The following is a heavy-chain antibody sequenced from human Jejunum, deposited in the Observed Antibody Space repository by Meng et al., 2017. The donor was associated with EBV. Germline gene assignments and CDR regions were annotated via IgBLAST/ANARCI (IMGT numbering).Heavy chain of an antibody. D-gene: IGHD3-10*01. Sequence: LVESGGGLVKPGGSLRLSCXASGFTFSNAWMSWVRQAPGKGLEWNGRIKSNSNGGTTDYVAPVKGRFTISRDDSKNTLYLQMNSLNTEDTAVYYCAKGSLLEFGDLFHTFDSWGQGTLVTVSS. CDR2: IKSNSNGGTT. CDR1: GFTFSNAW. V-gene: IGHV3-15*01. CDR3: AKGSLLEFGDLFHTFDS. J-gene: IGHJ4*02.